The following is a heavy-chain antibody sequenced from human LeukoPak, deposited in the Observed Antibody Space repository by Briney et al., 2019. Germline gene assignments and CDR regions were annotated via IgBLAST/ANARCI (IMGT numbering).Heavy chain of an antibody. CDR3: ARGSHGTSLDY. CDR1: GFTFSSYA. D-gene: IGHD1-26*01. V-gene: IGHV3-30*14. Sequence: PGGSLRLSCAASGFTFSSYAMHWVRQAPGKGLEWVAVISYDGSNKYYADSVKGRFTISRDNSKNTLYLQMNSLRAEDTAVYYCARGSHGTSLDYWGQGTLVTVSS. J-gene: IGHJ4*02. CDR2: ISYDGSNK.